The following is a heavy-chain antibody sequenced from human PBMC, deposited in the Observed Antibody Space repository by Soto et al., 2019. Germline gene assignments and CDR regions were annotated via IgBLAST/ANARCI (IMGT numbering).Heavy chain of an antibody. CDR3: ARGATNYDISTGYYPLLSYYYYYYMDV. CDR2: MNPNSGNT. V-gene: IGHV1-8*01. J-gene: IGHJ6*03. D-gene: IGHD3-9*01. CDR1: GYTFTSYD. Sequence: ASVKVSCKASGYTFTSYDINWVRQATGQGLEWMGWMNPNSGNTGYAQKFQGRVTMTRNTSISTAYMELSSLRSEDTAVYYCARGATNYDISTGYYPLLSYYYYYYMDVWGKGTTVTVSS.